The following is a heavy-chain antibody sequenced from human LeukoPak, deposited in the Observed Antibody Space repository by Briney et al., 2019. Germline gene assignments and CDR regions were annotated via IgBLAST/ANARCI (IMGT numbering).Heavy chain of an antibody. J-gene: IGHJ4*02. CDR2: IYYSGST. Sequence: SETLSLTCTVSGGSISSYYWSWIRQPPGKGLEWIGYIYYSGSTNYNPSLKSRVTISVDTSKNQFSLKLSSVTAADTAVYYCARHVGDYHEVHFDYWGQGTLVTVSS. CDR3: ARHVGDYHEVHFDY. CDR1: GGSISSYY. D-gene: IGHD4-17*01. V-gene: IGHV4-59*08.